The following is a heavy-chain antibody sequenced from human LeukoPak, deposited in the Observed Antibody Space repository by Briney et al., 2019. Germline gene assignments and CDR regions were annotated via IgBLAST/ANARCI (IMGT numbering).Heavy chain of an antibody. D-gene: IGHD3-9*01. V-gene: IGHV3-7*01. Sequence: GGSLRLSCVASGFRFSGYVMKWVRQAPGKGLEWAANIKQDGSEKYYVDSVKGRFTISRDNANDSVYLQMNSLRAEDTAVYYCARRYFDWFLGAGGSLDIWGQGIMVTVSS. CDR3: ARRYFDWFLGAGGSLDI. J-gene: IGHJ3*02. CDR1: GFRFSGYV. CDR2: IKQDGSEK.